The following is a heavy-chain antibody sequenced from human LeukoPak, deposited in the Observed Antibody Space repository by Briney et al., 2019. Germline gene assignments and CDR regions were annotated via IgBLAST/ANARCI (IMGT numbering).Heavy chain of an antibody. D-gene: IGHD5-18*01. CDR3: AKGSSGTAMVAYYFDY. V-gene: IGHV3-23*01. CDR2: ISGSGGST. Sequence: PVGSLRLSCAASGFTFSSYAMSWVRQAPGKGLEWVSAISGSGGSTYYAGSVKGRFTISRDNSKNTLYLQMNSLRAEDTAVYYCAKGSSGTAMVAYYFDYWGQGTLVTVSS. CDR1: GFTFSSYA. J-gene: IGHJ4*02.